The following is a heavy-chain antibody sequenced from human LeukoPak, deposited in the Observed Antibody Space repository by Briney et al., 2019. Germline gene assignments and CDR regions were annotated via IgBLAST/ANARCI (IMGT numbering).Heavy chain of an antibody. V-gene: IGHV3-23*01. D-gene: IGHD3-3*01. J-gene: IGHJ4*02. CDR3: AKYYDFWSGYPDY. Sequence: PGGSLRLSCAASGFTFSSYSMNWVRQAPGKGLEWVSAISGSGGSTYYADSVKGRFTISRDNSKNTLYLQMNSLRAEDTAVYYCAKYYDFWSGYPDYWGQGTLVTVSS. CDR1: GFTFSSYS. CDR2: ISGSGGST.